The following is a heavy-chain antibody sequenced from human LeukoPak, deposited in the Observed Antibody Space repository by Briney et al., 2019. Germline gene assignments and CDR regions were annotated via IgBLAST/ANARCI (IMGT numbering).Heavy chain of an antibody. D-gene: IGHD4-17*01. CDR3: ARQDGDYHFDY. CDR2: IYYSGST. Sequence: PSETLSLTCTVSGGSISSSSYYWGWIRQPPGKGLERIGSIYYSGSTYYNPSLKSRVTISVDTSKNQFSLKLSSVTAADTAVYYCARQDGDYHFDYWGQGTLVTVSS. CDR1: GGSISSSSYY. V-gene: IGHV4-39*01. J-gene: IGHJ4*02.